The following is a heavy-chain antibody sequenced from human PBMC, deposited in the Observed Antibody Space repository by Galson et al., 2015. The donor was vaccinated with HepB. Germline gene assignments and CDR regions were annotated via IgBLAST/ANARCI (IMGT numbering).Heavy chain of an antibody. Sequence: SLRLSCAASGFTFDDYAMHWVRQAPGKGLEWVSLISWDGGSTYYADSVKGRFTISRDDSKNSLYLQMNSLRVEDTALYYCAKDVGDDYYGSGTDYGMDVWGQGTTVTVSS. CDR3: AKDVGDDYYGSGTDYGMDV. J-gene: IGHJ6*02. V-gene: IGHV3-43D*03. CDR1: GFTFDDYA. CDR2: ISWDGGST. D-gene: IGHD3-10*01.